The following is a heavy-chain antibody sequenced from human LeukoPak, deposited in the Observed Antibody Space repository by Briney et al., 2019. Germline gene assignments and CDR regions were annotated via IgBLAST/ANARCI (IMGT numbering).Heavy chain of an antibody. D-gene: IGHD2-21*01. CDR2: INQDGSDQ. J-gene: IGHJ4*02. CDR1: GFAFSSYW. V-gene: IGHV3-7*01. Sequence: GGSLRLSCAASGFAFSSYWASWVRQAPGKGPEWVANINQDGSDQNYVDSVRGRFTISRDNAKNSAYLQMNSLRVEDTAVYYCARSLWPEDYWGQGILVTVSS. CDR3: ARSLWPEDY.